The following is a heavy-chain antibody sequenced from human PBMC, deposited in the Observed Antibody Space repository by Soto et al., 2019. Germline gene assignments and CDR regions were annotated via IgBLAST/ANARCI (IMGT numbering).Heavy chain of an antibody. D-gene: IGHD3-3*01. CDR1: GFSLSTSGVG. Sequence: QITLKESGPTLVKPTQTLTLTCTFSGFSLSTSGVGVGWIRQPPGKALEWLALIYWDDDKRYSPSLKSRLTIPKDTSKHQVVLTMTNMDPVDTATYYCAHRITIFGVVSGFDYWGQGTLVTVSS. V-gene: IGHV2-5*02. CDR3: AHRITIFGVVSGFDY. CDR2: IYWDDDK. J-gene: IGHJ4*02.